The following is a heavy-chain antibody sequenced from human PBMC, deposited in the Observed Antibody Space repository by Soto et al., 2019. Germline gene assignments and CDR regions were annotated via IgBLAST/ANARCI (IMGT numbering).Heavy chain of an antibody. CDR1: GFTFSSYG. V-gene: IGHV3-33*01. D-gene: IGHD6-6*01. Sequence: GGSMRLSCAASGFTFSSYGMHWVRQAPGKGLEWVAVIWTDGSNKNYADSVKGRFTISRENSKNTLYLQMNSLSAEYTAVYYCARDSVEYSSSAHGVDYWGQGTLVTVSS. J-gene: IGHJ4*02. CDR3: ARDSVEYSSSAHGVDY. CDR2: IWTDGSNK.